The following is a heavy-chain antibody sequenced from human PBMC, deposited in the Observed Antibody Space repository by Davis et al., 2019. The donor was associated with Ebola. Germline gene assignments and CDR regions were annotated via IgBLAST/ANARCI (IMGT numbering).Heavy chain of an antibody. CDR2: ISWNSGSI. CDR3: ARDGGRNY. D-gene: IGHD2-15*01. Sequence: SCAASGFTFDDYAMHWVRQAPGKGLEWVSGISWNSGSIGYADSVKGRFTISRDNAKNSLYLQMNSLRDEDTAVYYCARDGGRNYWGQGTLVTVSS. V-gene: IGHV3-9*01. CDR1: GFTFDDYA. J-gene: IGHJ4*02.